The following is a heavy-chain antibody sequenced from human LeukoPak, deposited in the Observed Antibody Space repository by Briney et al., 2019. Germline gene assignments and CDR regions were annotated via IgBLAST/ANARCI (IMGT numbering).Heavy chain of an antibody. CDR2: ISSSGSTI. D-gene: IGHD4-11*01. CDR3: ARDPMTTEVYYYYYTDD. CDR1: GFTFSDYY. Sequence: GGSLRLSCAASGFTFSDYYMSWIRQAPAKGLEWVSYISSSGSTIYYADSVKGRFTISRDNAKNSLYLQMNSLRAEDTAVYYCARDPMTTEVYYYYYTDDWGQGTTVTVSS. J-gene: IGHJ6*03. V-gene: IGHV3-11*04.